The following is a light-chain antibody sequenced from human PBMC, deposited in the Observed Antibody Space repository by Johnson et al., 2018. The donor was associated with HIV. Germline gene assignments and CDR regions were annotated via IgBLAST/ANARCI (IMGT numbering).Light chain of an antibody. V-gene: IGLV1-51*01. CDR3: GTWDSSLRVGF. CDR2: DNN. J-gene: IGLJ1*01. CDR1: SSNIGNNY. Sequence: QAVLTQPPSVSAAPGQKVTISCSGSSSNIGNNYISWYQQLPGRAPKLLIYDNNKRPSGIPDRFSGSKSGTPATLGITGLQTGDEADYYCGTWDSSLRVGFFGTGTKVTVL.